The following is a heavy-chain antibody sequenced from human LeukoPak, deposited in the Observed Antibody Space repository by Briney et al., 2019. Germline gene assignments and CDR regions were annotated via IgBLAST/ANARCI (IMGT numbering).Heavy chain of an antibody. D-gene: IGHD2-2*01. CDR1: GGSFSGYY. CDR3: ARGRIVVVPAATYYYYGMDV. V-gene: IGHV4-34*01. J-gene: IGHJ6*02. CDR2: INHSGST. Sequence: SETLSLTCAVYGGSFSGYYWSWLRQPPGKGLEWIGEINHSGSTNYNPSLKSRVTISVDTSKNQFSLKLSSVTAADTAVYYCARGRIVVVPAATYYYYGMDVWGQGTTVTVSS.